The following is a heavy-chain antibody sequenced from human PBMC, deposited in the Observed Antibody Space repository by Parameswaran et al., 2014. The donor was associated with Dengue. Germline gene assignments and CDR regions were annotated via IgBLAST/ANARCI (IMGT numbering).Heavy chain of an antibody. D-gene: IGHD3-10*01. V-gene: IGHV4-34*01. CDR2: INHSGST. CDR3: ARSYGSGSYLGGMDV. J-gene: IGHJ6*04. Sequence: VRQAPGKGLEWIGEINHSGSTNYNPSLKSRVTISVDTSKNQFSLKLSSVTAADTAVYYCARSYGSGSYLGGMDVWAKDHGHRLL.